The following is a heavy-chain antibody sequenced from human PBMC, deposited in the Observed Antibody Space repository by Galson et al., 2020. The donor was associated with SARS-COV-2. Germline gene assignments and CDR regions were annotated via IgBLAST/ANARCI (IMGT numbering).Heavy chain of an antibody. V-gene: IGHV3-23*01. CDR3: AKTVVRFLYRDCSGGSCYYFDY. CDR2: ISGSGGST. CDR1: GFTFSSYA. D-gene: IGHD2-15*01. Sequence: GGSLRLSCAASGFTFSSYAMSWVRQAPGKGLEWVSAISGSGGSTYYADSVKGRFTISRDNSKHTLYLQMNSLRAEDTAVYYCAKTVVRFLYRDCSGGSCYYFDYWGQGTLVTVSS. J-gene: IGHJ4*02.